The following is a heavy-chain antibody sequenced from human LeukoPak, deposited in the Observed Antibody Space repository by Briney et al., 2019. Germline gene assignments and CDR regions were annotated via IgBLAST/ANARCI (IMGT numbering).Heavy chain of an antibody. CDR3: ARGDYYDSSGYYFPDAFDI. D-gene: IGHD3-22*01. J-gene: IGHJ3*02. CDR1: GFTFSSYG. V-gene: IGHV3-33*01. CDR2: TWYDGSNK. Sequence: GGSLRLSCAASGFTFSSYGMHWVRQAPGKGLEWVAVTWYDGSNKYYVDSVQGRFTISRDNSKNTLYLQMSSLRAEDTAVYYCARGDYYDSSGYYFPDAFDIWGQGTMVTVSS.